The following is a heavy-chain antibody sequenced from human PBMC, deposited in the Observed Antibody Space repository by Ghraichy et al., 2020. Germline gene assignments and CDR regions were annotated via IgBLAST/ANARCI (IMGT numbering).Heavy chain of an antibody. Sequence: GGSLRLSCAASEFTLSSYTMNWVRQAPGTGLEWVSSINYSSRFIFYEDSVKGRFTISRDNGKTSLYLQMNSLRAEETAVYYCARDASLPGYSDGRPLYGMDVWGQGPTVTVSS. J-gene: IGHJ6*02. CDR3: ARDASLPGYSDGRPLYGMDV. CDR2: INYSSRFI. V-gene: IGHV3-21*01. CDR1: EFTLSSYT. D-gene: IGHD5-18*01.